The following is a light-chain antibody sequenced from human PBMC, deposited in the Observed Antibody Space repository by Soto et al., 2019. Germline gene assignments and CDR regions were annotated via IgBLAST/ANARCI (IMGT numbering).Light chain of an antibody. Sequence: IQRTQSTSSLPALVRDKVASTGPASQTISSYLDWYQQKPGKAPKLLIYAASSLQSGVPSRFRGSGSGTDFTLTISSLQPEDFATYYCQQSYSNPLTFGQGTKVDIK. V-gene: IGKV1-39*01. J-gene: IGKJ1*01. CDR2: AAS. CDR1: QTISSY. CDR3: QQSYSNPLT.